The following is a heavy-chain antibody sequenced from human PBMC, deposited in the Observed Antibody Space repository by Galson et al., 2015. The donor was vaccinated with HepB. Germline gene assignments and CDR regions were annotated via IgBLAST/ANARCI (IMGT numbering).Heavy chain of an antibody. Sequence: SLRLSCAASAFTFSSYGMHWVRQAPGKGLEWVAVMSYDGSNKYYADSVKGRFTISRDNSKNTLYLQMHSLRAEDTAVYYCAKGRRYCSGTSCYFFDYWDQGTLVTVSS. CDR3: AKGRRYCSGTSCYFFDY. CDR1: AFTFSSYG. D-gene: IGHD2-2*01. CDR2: MSYDGSNK. J-gene: IGHJ4*02. V-gene: IGHV3-30*18.